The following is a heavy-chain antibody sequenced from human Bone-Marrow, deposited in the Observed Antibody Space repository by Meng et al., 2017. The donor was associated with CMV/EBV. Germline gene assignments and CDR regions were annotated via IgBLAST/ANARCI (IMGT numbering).Heavy chain of an antibody. Sequence: SETLSLTCAVYGGSFSGYYWSWIRQPPGKGLEWIGKINHSGSTNYNPSLKRRVTISVDTSKNQFSLKLSPVTAADTAVYYCARGLTPAAINEFDPWGEGTLVTVSS. D-gene: IGHD2-2*02. CDR1: GGSFSGYY. CDR2: INHSGST. V-gene: IGHV4-34*01. CDR3: ARGLTPAAINEFDP. J-gene: IGHJ5*02.